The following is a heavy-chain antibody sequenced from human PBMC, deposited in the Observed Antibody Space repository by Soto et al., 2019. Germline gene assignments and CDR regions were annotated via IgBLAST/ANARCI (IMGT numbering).Heavy chain of an antibody. J-gene: IGHJ4*02. CDR1: GYTFTVYY. CDR3: AKSPVTSSWYYFDY. CDR2: INPKSGGT. V-gene: IGHV1-2*02. D-gene: IGHD6-13*01. Sequence: ASVKVSCKASGYTFTVYYMHWVRQAPGQGLEWMGWINPKSGGTMYPQKFQGRVTMTWDTSISTAYMALTRLRAEDTAVYYCAKSPVTSSWYYFDYWGQGTLVTVSS.